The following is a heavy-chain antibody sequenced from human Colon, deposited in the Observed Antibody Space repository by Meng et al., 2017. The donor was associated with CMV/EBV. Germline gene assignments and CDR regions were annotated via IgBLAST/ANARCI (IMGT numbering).Heavy chain of an antibody. V-gene: IGHV1-18*01. Sequence: ASVKVSCKTSGYTFNTYGVTWVRQAPGQGLEWMGWISGSNGNTNYAQKLRGRVTLTTDTSTNTAYMELGGLTSDDTAVYYCARGAGYCSGDGCLKYHLDSWGQGMLVTVSS. CDR2: ISGSNGNT. CDR1: GYTFNTYG. J-gene: IGHJ4*02. CDR3: ARGAGYCSGDGCLKYHLDS. D-gene: IGHD2-15*01.